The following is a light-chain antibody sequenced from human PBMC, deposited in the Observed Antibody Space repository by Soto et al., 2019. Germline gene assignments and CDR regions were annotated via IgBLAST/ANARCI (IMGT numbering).Light chain of an antibody. CDR1: QLLLHINAYNC. CDR2: LGS. Sequence: IVMPQSPLSLPVTPGEPASISCRSSQLLLHINAYNCLDWYLQRPGQSPQLLIYLGSNRASGVPDRFSGSGSGTNFTLKIARVEAEDVGVYYCMQALQTPWTFGQGTKVDIK. CDR3: MQALQTPWT. V-gene: IGKV2-28*01. J-gene: IGKJ1*01.